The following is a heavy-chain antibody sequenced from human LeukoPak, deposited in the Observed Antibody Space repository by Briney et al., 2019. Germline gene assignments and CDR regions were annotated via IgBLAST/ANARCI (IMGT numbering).Heavy chain of an antibody. V-gene: IGHV3-15*01. J-gene: IGHJ4*02. Sequence: IPGGSLRLSCAASGFTFSNAWMSWVRQAPGKGLEWVGRIKSKTDGGTTDYAAPVKGRFTISRDDSKNTLYLQMNSLKTEDTAVYYCTTDPTRLYSGYYKYDTYYFDYWGQGTLVTVSS. CDR3: TTDPTRLYSGYYKYDTYYFDY. D-gene: IGHD3-22*01. CDR1: GFTFSNAW. CDR2: IKSKTDGGTT.